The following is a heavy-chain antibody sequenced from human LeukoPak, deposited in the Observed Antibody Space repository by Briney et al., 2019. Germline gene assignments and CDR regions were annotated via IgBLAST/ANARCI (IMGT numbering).Heavy chain of an antibody. J-gene: IGHJ6*02. CDR1: GFTFDDYA. CDR3: AKAPSRLAYVMDV. D-gene: IGHD2-21*01. CDR2: ISRNSGSV. V-gene: IGHV3-9*01. Sequence: GGSLRLSCAASGFTFDDYAMHWVRQAPGKGLEWVSGISRNSGSVGYADSVKGRFTISRDNAKNSLYLQMNTLRAEDTALYYCAKAPSRLAYVMDVWGQGTTVTVSS.